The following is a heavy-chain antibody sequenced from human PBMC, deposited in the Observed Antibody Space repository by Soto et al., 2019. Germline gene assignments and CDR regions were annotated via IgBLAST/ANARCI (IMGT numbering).Heavy chain of an antibody. V-gene: IGHV1-69*13. CDR2: IIPIFGTA. Sequence: ASVKVSCKASGGTFSSYAISWVRQAPGQGLEWMGGIIPIFGTANYAQKFQGRVTITADESTSTAYMELSSLRSEDTAVYYCARYGIAAGPRWFDPWGQGTLVTVSS. CDR1: GGTFSSYA. D-gene: IGHD6-13*01. J-gene: IGHJ5*02. CDR3: ARYGIAAGPRWFDP.